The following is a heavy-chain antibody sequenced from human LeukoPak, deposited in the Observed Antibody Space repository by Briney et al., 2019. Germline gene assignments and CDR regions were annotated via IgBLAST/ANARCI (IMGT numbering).Heavy chain of an antibody. Sequence: SQTLYLTCTVSGGSISSGSYYWSWIRQPAGKGLEWIGRIYTSGSTNYNPSLTSRVTISVDTSKNQFSLRLSSVTAADTAVYYCARSGWHSSGYPITFDYWGQGTLVTVSS. V-gene: IGHV4-61*02. J-gene: IGHJ4*02. CDR1: GGSISSGSYY. CDR3: ARSGWHSSGYPITFDY. D-gene: IGHD3-22*01. CDR2: IYTSGST.